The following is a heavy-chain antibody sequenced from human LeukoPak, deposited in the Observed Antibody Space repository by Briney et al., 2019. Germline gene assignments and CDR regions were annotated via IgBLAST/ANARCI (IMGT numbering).Heavy chain of an antibody. V-gene: IGHV3-64*01. CDR1: GFTFSRYD. J-gene: IGHJ4*02. CDR2: ISSNGGST. CDR3: ARAPSRLRGFDY. Sequence: GGSLRLSCAASGFTFSRYDMHWVRQAPGKGLEYVSGISSNGGSTYYANSVKGRFTISRDNSKNTLYLQMGTLRAEDMAMYYCARAPSRLRGFDYWGQGTLVTVSS. D-gene: IGHD3-16*01.